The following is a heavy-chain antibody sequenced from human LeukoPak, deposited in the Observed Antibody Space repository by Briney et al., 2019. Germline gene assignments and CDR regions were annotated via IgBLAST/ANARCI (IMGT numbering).Heavy chain of an antibody. CDR3: ARAYSERYGLGYYYMDV. D-gene: IGHD1-26*01. J-gene: IGHJ6*03. CDR2: ISTSSSYI. Sequence: GGSLRLSCAASGFTFNTYNMNWVRQAPGKGLEWVSSISTSSSYIYYADSVKGRFTISRDNAKKSVYLQMNSLRVEDTAVYYCARAYSERYGLGYYYMDVWGKGTTVTISS. CDR1: GFTFNTYN. V-gene: IGHV3-21*01.